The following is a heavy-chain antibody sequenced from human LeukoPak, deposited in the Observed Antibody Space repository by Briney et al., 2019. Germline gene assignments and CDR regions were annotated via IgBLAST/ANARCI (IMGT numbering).Heavy chain of an antibody. CDR3: ARAGVRTYYDFWSGYYSQPFDY. V-gene: IGHV1-18*01. CDR1: GYTFTSYG. D-gene: IGHD3-3*01. J-gene: IGHJ4*02. Sequence: ASVKVSCKASGYTFTSYGISWVRQAPGQGLEWMGWISAYNGNTNYAQKLQGRVTMTTDTSTSTAYMELRSLRSDGTAVYYCARAGVRTYYDFWSGYYSQPFDYWGQGTLVTVSS. CDR2: ISAYNGNT.